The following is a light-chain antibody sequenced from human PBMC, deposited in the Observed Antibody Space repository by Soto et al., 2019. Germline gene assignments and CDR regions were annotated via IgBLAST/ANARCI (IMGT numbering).Light chain of an antibody. Sequence: EIVLTQSPATLSLSPGERATLSCRASQSISTYLAWYQQKPGQAPRLLIYDASNRATGIPARFSGSGSRTDFTLTISSLEPEDLAVYYCQQRSSWLFGGGTKVEIK. V-gene: IGKV3-11*01. CDR2: DAS. J-gene: IGKJ4*01. CDR3: QQRSSWL. CDR1: QSISTY.